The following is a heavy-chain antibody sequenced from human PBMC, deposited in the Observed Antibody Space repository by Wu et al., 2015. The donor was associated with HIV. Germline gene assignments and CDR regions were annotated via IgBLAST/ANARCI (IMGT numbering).Heavy chain of an antibody. CDR1: GGTFGTHA. J-gene: IGHJ3*02. Sequence: QVQLEQSGAEVKKPGSSVKLSCKAPGGTFGTHAINWVRQAPGQGLEWMGRSIPRFGTANYAEKFVGRVTISADESITGYMEIKRLRSDDTAVYYCARPYSGYAYDLFDIWGQGTMVSVSS. V-gene: IGHV1-69*13. CDR3: ARPYSGYAYDLFDI. CDR2: SIPRFGTA. D-gene: IGHD5-12*01.